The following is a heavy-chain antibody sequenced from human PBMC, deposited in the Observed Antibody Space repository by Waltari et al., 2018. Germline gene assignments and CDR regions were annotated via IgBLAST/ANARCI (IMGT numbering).Heavy chain of an antibody. Sequence: TFSSYAMHWVRQAPGKGLEWVAVISYDGSNKYYADSVKGRFTISRDNSKNTLYLQMNSLRAEDTAVYYCASEWANTAMASDYYYYYGMDVWGQGTTVTVSS. CDR3: ASEWANTAMASDYYYYYGMDV. CDR1: TFSSYA. J-gene: IGHJ6*02. CDR2: ISYDGSNK. V-gene: IGHV3-30-3*01. D-gene: IGHD5-18*01.